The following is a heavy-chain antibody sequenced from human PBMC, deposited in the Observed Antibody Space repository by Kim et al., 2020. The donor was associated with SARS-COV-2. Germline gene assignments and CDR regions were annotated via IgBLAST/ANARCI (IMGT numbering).Heavy chain of an antibody. CDR2: INTNTGNP. J-gene: IGHJ6*02. Sequence: ASVKVSCKASGYTFTSYAMNWVRQAPGQGLEWMGWINTNTGNPTYAQGFTGRFVFSLDTSVSTAYLQISSLKAEDTAVYYCARDRSFYGSGGNYYYYGMDVWGQGTTVTVSS. D-gene: IGHD3-10*01. CDR3: ARDRSFYGSGGNYYYYGMDV. CDR1: GYTFTSYA. V-gene: IGHV7-4-1*02.